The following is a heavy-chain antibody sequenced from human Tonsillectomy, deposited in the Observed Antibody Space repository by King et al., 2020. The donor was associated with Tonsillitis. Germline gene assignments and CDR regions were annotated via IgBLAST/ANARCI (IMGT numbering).Heavy chain of an antibody. CDR3: ARAEGVVIPAAIHN. Sequence: PLQESGPRLVKPSQTLSLTCTVSGASISSGGSYWSWLRQHPGQGLEWIGNIYYTGSTNYNPSLKSRVTISVDTSKKQFSLNLSSVTAADTAMYYCARAEGVVIPAAIHNWGQGILLTVSS. CDR1: GASISSGGSY. V-gene: IGHV4-31*03. CDR2: IYYTGST. J-gene: IGHJ4*02. D-gene: IGHD2-2*02.